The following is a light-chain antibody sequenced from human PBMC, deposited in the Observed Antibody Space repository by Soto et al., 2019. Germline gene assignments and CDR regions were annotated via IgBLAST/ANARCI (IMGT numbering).Light chain of an antibody. CDR1: QSISSW. V-gene: IGKV1-5*01. CDR2: DAS. Sequence: DIQMTQSPSTLSASVGDRVTISYRAIQSISSWLAWYQQKLGKAPKLXIYDASSLESGVPSRFSGSGSGTEFTLTISSLQPEDFATYYCQQLNSSTITFGQGTRLEIK. CDR3: QQLNSSTIT. J-gene: IGKJ5*01.